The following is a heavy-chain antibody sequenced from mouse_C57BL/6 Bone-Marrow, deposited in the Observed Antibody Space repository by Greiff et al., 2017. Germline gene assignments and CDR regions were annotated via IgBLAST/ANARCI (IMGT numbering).Heavy chain of an antibody. V-gene: IGHV1-85*01. Sequence: QVQLQQSGPELVKPGASVKLSCKASGYTFTSYDINWVKQRPGQGLVWIGWIYPSDGSTKYNEKFKGKAPLTVDTSSSTAYMGLHSLTSEDSAVYVCARDYGSCGWYFDVWGTVTTVTVSS. CDR2: IYPSDGST. CDR1: GYTFTSYD. D-gene: IGHD1-1*01. J-gene: IGHJ1*03. CDR3: ARDYGSCGWYFDV.